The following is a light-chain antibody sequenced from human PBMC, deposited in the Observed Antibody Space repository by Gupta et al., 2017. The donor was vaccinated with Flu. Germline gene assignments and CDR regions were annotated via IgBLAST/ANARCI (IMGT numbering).Light chain of an antibody. V-gene: IGKV2D-29*01. Sequence: DIVMTQTPLSLCVTPGQPAAISCKASLSCLSSDGKTYLCWYLQKAGRPPQVLLQEVSNRLSGVPETFSGSGSGTDFTLKIISVEAADVGVYYCSQSIQRPPTFGGGTKVEIK. CDR2: EVS. CDR1: LSCLSSDGKTY. J-gene: IGKJ4*01. CDR3: SQSIQRPPT.